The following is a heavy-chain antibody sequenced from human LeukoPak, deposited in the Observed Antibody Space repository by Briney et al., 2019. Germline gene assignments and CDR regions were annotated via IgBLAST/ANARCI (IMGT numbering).Heavy chain of an antibody. CDR3: ARDSPYVWGSYRPFDY. D-gene: IGHD3-16*02. Sequence: SETLSLTCIVSGDSINNDTYYWNWIRQPAGKGLEWIGRMYVSGSSNYNPALKSRVSISVDTSKSQFSLKLSSVTAADTAVYYCARDSPYVWGSYRPFDYWGQGTLVTVSS. CDR1: GDSINNDTYY. J-gene: IGHJ4*02. CDR2: MYVSGSS. V-gene: IGHV4-61*10.